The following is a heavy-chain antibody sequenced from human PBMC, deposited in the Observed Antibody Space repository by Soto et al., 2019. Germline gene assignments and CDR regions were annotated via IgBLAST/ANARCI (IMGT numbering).Heavy chain of an antibody. CDR1: GFTFSSYA. Sequence: EVQVLESGGGLVQPGGSLRLSCAASGFTFSSYAMSWFRQAPGKGLEWVSAISGSGGSTYYADSVKGRFTISRDNSKNTLYLQMNSLRAEDTAVYYCAKEFYDYIWGSYRFNWFDPWGQGTLVTVSS. CDR3: AKEFYDYIWGSYRFNWFDP. J-gene: IGHJ5*02. D-gene: IGHD3-16*02. CDR2: ISGSGGST. V-gene: IGHV3-23*01.